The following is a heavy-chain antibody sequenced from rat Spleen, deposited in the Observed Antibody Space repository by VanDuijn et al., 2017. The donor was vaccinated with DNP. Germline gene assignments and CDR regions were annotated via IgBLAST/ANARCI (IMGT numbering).Heavy chain of an antibody. CDR2: INKDSNII. V-gene: IGHV4-2*01. CDR1: GFNFNDYW. J-gene: IGHJ2*01. Sequence: EVKLVESGGGLVQPGRSLKLSCAASGFNFNDYWMGWVRQAPGKGLEWIGEINKDSNIINYTPSLKDKFTISRDNAQNTLYLQMSRLGSEDTAIYYCTRGENWIYDYWGQGVMVTVSS. D-gene: IGHD1-2*01. CDR3: TRGENWIYDY.